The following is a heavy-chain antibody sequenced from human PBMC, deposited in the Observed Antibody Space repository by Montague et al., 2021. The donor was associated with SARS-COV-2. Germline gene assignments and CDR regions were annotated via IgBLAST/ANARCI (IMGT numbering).Heavy chain of an antibody. CDR1: GFTFSSYA. CDR3: ASNLFITIFGVVISSDAFDI. CDR2: ISGSGGST. J-gene: IGHJ3*02. V-gene: IGHV3-23*01. Sequence: SLRLSCAASGFTFSSYAMSWVRQAPGKGLEWVSAISGSGGSTYYADSVKGRFTISRDNAKNSLYLQMNSLRAEDTAVYYCASNLFITIFGVVISSDAFDIWGQGTMVTVSS. D-gene: IGHD3-3*01.